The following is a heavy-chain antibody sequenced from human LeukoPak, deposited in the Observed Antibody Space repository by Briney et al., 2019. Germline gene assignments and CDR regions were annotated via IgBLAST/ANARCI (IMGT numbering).Heavy chain of an antibody. J-gene: IGHJ4*02. Sequence: PGRSLRLSCAASGFTFDDYAMHWVRQAPGKGLEWVSGIRWTSGTIGYADSAKGRFTISRDNANNLLYLQMNSLRGEDTAVYYCTRDRSRAEDDWGQGTLVTVSS. CDR3: TRDRSRAEDD. V-gene: IGHV3-9*01. CDR2: IRWTSGTI. CDR1: GFTFDDYA. D-gene: IGHD1-14*01.